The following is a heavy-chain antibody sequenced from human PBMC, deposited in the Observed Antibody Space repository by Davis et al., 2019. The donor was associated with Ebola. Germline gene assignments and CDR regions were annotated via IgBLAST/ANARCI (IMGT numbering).Heavy chain of an antibody. CDR3: ARDLGQRWLQLDDALDI. V-gene: IGHV3-74*01. CDR1: GFVFSSYV. J-gene: IGHJ3*02. Sequence: GESLKISCAASGFVFSSYVMSWVRQAPGKGLLWVSRIHGDGSSTSYADSVKGRFTISRDNAKSTLYLQMNSLRAEDTAVYYCARDLGQRWLQLDDALDIWGQGTMVTVSS. CDR2: IHGDGSST. D-gene: IGHD5-24*01.